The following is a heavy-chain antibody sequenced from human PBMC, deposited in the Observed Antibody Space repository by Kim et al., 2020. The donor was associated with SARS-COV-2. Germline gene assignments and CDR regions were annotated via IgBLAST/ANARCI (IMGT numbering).Heavy chain of an antibody. V-gene: IGHV4-61*01. CDR2: ISDTGTT. CDR1: GGPVSSGRYF. CDR3: ARVSGYGDVDY. D-gene: IGHD5-12*01. J-gene: IGHJ4*02. Sequence: SETLSLTCTVSGGPVSSGRYFWTWIRQPPGKGLEWIAYISDTGTTNYNPSLQSRVTLSIDTSHNQFSLKLWSVTAADTAVYYCARVSGYGDVDYWGQGTLVTVSS.